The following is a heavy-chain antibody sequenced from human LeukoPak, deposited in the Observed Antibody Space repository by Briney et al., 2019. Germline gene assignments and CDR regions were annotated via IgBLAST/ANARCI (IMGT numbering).Heavy chain of an antibody. CDR3: AREYSDWFGYFQH. V-gene: IGHV4-61*02. Sequence: SEILSLTCTVSGVSISSGSYYWSWIRQPAGKGLEWIGRIYTSGSTNYNPSLKSRVTISLDTSKKQFSLKLSSVTAADTAVYYCAREYSDWFGYFQHWGQGTLVTVSS. D-gene: IGHD3-9*01. J-gene: IGHJ1*01. CDR2: IYTSGST. CDR1: GVSISSGSYY.